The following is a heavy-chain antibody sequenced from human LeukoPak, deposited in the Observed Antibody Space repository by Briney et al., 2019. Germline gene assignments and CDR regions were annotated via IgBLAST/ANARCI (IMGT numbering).Heavy chain of an antibody. Sequence: ASVKVSCKASGYTFTSYGISWVRQAPGQGLEWMGWISAYNGNTNYAQKLQGRVTMTTDTSTSTAYMELRSLRSDDTAVYYCAKNPAGYYYDSSGYHLWAHYWGQGTLVTVSS. J-gene: IGHJ4*02. CDR2: ISAYNGNT. CDR1: GYTFTSYG. V-gene: IGHV1-18*01. CDR3: AKNPAGYYYDSSGYHLWAHY. D-gene: IGHD3-22*01.